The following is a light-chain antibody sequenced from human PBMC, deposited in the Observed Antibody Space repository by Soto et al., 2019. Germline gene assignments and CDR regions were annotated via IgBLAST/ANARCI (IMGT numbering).Light chain of an antibody. Sequence: EIQMTQSPSSLSASVGDRVTISCRASQSISSYLNWYQQKPGTAPKLLIYGTSSLQSGVPSRFSGSGSGTDFTLTISSLQPDDFATYYCQQSHSTPRTFGQGTKVEIK. J-gene: IGKJ1*01. V-gene: IGKV1-39*01. CDR2: GTS. CDR3: QQSHSTPRT. CDR1: QSISSY.